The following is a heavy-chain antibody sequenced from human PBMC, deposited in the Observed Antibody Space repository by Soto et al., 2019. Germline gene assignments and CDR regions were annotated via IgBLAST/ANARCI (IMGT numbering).Heavy chain of an antibody. Sequence: QVQLVESGGGVVQPGRSLRLSCAASGFTFSDYAMHWVRQAPGRGLEWLAVISYNGGNTYYADSVKGRFTISRDNSKNTLYLQMNSLRTEDTAVYYCARDFIAAAGTGGYYYYYYGMDVWGQGTTVTVSS. V-gene: IGHV3-30-3*01. CDR1: GFTFSDYA. CDR2: ISYNGGNT. CDR3: ARDFIAAAGTGGYYYYYYGMDV. J-gene: IGHJ6*02. D-gene: IGHD6-13*01.